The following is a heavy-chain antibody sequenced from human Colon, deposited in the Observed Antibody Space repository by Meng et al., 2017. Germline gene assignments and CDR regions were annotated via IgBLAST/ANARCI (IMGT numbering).Heavy chain of an antibody. CDR1: GFTFSSYI. Sequence: GESLKFSCAASGFTFSSYIMNWVRQAPGKGLEWVSSISSSSSYIYYADSVKGRFTISRDNAKNSLYLQMNSLRAEDTAVYYCARQVAEYYFDYWGQGTLVTVSS. CDR3: ARQVAEYYFDY. CDR2: ISSSSSYI. V-gene: IGHV3-21*01. D-gene: IGHD2-15*01. J-gene: IGHJ4*02.